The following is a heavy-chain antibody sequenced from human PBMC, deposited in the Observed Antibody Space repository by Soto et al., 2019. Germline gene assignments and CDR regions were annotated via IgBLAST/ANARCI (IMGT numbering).Heavy chain of an antibody. V-gene: IGHV4-39*07. Sequence: PSETLSLTCTVSGDSISSSNYHWGWIRQPPGKGLEWIGSVYYSGSTYYNPSLKSRVTISVDRSKNQFSLKLNSVTATDTAVYYCAGSGYYPNYFDYWGQGTLVTVSS. J-gene: IGHJ4*02. D-gene: IGHD3-22*01. CDR2: VYYSGST. CDR1: GDSISSSNYH. CDR3: AGSGYYPNYFDY.